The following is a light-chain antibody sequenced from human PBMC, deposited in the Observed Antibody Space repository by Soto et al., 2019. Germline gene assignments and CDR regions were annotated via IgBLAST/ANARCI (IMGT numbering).Light chain of an antibody. J-gene: IGKJ4*01. V-gene: IGKV3-15*01. CDR2: GAF. CDR3: QHYNNWPPQVT. CDR1: QSVSSN. Sequence: EIVMTQSPATLSVSPGERATLSCRASQSVSSNLAWYQQKPGQAPRLLIYGAFARATGIPVRFSGSGSGTEFTLTISGLQSEDVAVYYCQHYNNWPPQVTFGGGTKVEIK.